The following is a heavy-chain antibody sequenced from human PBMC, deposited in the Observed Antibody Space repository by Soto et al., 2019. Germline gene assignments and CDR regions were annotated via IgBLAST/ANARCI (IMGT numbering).Heavy chain of an antibody. CDR3: ASYPPEGILTGYYEYFQH. J-gene: IGHJ1*01. D-gene: IGHD3-9*01. V-gene: IGHV4-30-4*01. CDR1: GGSISSGDYY. Sequence: SETLSLTCTVSGGSISSGDYYWSWIRQPPGKGLEWIGYIYYSGSTYYNPSLKSRVTISVDTSKNQFSLKLSSVTAADTAVYYCASYPPEGILTGYYEYFQHWGQGTLVTVSS. CDR2: IYYSGST.